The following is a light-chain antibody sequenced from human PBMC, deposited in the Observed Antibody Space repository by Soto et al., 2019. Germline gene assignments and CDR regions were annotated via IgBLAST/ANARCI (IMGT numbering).Light chain of an antibody. V-gene: IGKV3-15*01. CDR2: SAS. Sequence: ELVMTQSPVTLSVSPGERATLSCRASQSISSNLAWHQQKPGQAPRLLIYSASTRATGVPARFSGSGSGTEFTLTISSLQSEDFAVYYCQQYNTWPPYTFGQGTKVDIK. CDR3: QQYNTWPPYT. CDR1: QSISSN. J-gene: IGKJ2*01.